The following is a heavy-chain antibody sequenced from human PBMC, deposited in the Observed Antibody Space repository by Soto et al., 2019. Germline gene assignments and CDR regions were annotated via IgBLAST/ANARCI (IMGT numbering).Heavy chain of an antibody. CDR3: ARHRYGGKSLYWFDP. Sequence: GESLKISCKGSGYSFTSYWIGWVRQMPGKGLEWMGIIYPGDSDTRYSTSFQGQVTISADKSISTAYLQWSSLKASDTAMYYCARHRYGGKSLYWFDPGGQGTLVTVSS. CDR2: IYPGDSDT. CDR1: GYSFTSYW. V-gene: IGHV5-51*01. D-gene: IGHD4-17*01. J-gene: IGHJ5*02.